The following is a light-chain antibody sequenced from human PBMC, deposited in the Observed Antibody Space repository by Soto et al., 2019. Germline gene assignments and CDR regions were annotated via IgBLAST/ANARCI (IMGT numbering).Light chain of an antibody. CDR3: SSYTGSTRV. J-gene: IGLJ3*02. CDR2: DVS. V-gene: IGLV2-14*03. CDR1: GSDIGGYNY. Sequence: QSALTQPASVSGSPGQSISISCTGTGSDIGGYNYVSWYQQHPGKAPKLIIFDVSYRPSGVSDRFSGSKSGNTASLTISGLQAEDEADYHCSSYTGSTRVFGGGTKVTVL.